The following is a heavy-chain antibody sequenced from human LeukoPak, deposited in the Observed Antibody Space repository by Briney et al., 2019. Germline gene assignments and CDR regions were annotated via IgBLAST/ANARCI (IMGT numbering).Heavy chain of an antibody. D-gene: IGHD3-22*01. V-gene: IGHV3-23*01. Sequence: GGSLRLSCAASGFTFSSYAMSWVRQAPGKGLEWVSAISGSGGSTYYADSVKGRFTISRDNSKNTLYLQMNSLRAEDTAVYYCAKEAYYYDSSGYYPPVDWGQGTLVTASS. CDR2: ISGSGGST. CDR1: GFTFSSYA. CDR3: AKEAYYYDSSGYYPPVD. J-gene: IGHJ4*02.